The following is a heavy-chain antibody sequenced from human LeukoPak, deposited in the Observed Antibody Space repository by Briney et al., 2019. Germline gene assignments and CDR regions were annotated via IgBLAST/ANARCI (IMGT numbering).Heavy chain of an antibody. V-gene: IGHV3-11*04. CDR3: ATPVDTAMVTPFDY. J-gene: IGHJ4*02. CDR1: GFTFSVYY. CDR2: ISSSGSTI. Sequence: GSLRLSCAASGFTFSVYYMSWIRQAPGKGLEWVSYISSSGSTIYYADSVKGRFTISRDNAKNSLYLQMNSLRAEDTAVYYCATPVDTAMVTPFDYWGQGTLVTVSS. D-gene: IGHD5-18*01.